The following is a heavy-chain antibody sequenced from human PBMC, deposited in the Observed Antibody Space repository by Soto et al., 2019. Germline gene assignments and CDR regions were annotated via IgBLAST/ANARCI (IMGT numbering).Heavy chain of an antibody. CDR3: AKSRYSDSSGDFYDY. V-gene: IGHV3-23*01. D-gene: IGHD3-22*01. J-gene: IGHJ4*02. Sequence: GGSLRLSCAASAFTFNNYAMSWVRQAPGKGLEWVSGIGGSGRTTYFADSVKGRFTISRDNSNNTLFLQMNSLRAEDTAVYYCAKSRYSDSSGDFYDYWGQGTLVTVSS. CDR1: AFTFNNYA. CDR2: IGGSGRTT.